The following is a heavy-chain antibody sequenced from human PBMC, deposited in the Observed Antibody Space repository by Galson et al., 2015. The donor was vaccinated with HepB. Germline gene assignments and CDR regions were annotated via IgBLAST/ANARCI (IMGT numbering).Heavy chain of an antibody. CDR1: GFTFDDYT. CDR2: ISWDGGST. V-gene: IGHV3-43*01. CDR3: AKGVLAIPSYFDY. D-gene: IGHD2-21*01. J-gene: IGHJ4*02. Sequence: SLRLSCAASGFTFDDYTMHWVRRAPGKGLEWVSLISWDGGSTYYADSVKGRFTISRDNSKNSLYLQMNSLRTEDTALYYCAKGVLAIPSYFDYWGQGTLVTVSS.